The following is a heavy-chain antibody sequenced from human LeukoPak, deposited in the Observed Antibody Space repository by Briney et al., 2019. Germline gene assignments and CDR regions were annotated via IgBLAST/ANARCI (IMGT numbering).Heavy chain of an antibody. Sequence: QAGGSLRLSCVASGFTVSSYYVSWVRQAPGKGLGWVSVIYSGGSTYYADSVEGRFTVSRDNSKNTLYLEMKSLRADDTAVYYCARDLHPRLTGYFDYWGQGTVVTVSS. D-gene: IGHD3-16*01. CDR2: IYSGGST. V-gene: IGHV3-53*01. J-gene: IGHJ4*02. CDR1: GFTVSSYY. CDR3: ARDLHPRLTGYFDY.